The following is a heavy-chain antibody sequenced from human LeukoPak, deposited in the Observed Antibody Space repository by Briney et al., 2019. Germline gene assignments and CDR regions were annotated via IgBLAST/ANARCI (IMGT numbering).Heavy chain of an antibody. J-gene: IGHJ4*02. V-gene: IGHV4-30-4*01. CDR3: ARYYYASGRYSYFDY. Sequence: SETLSLTCTVSGGSISSGYYCWSWIRPPPGKGLEWIGYIYYSGSTYYNPSLQSRVTISLDTSQNQFSLKLSSVTAADTAVYYCARYYYASGRYSYFDYWGQGPLVTVSS. D-gene: IGHD3-10*01. CDR2: IYYSGST. CDR1: GGSISSGYYC.